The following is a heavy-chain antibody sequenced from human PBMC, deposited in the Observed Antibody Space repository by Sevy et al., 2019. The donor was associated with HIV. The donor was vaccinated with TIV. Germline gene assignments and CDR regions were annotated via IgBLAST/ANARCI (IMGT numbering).Heavy chain of an antibody. V-gene: IGHV1-46*01. CDR3: ARGGSSDWTYFDY. D-gene: IGHD6-19*01. CDR2: INPSGGST. J-gene: IGHJ4*02. CDR1: GYTLTNYY. Sequence: ASVKVSCKASGYTLTNYYMHWVRQAPGQGLEWMGIINPSGGSTRNPQRFQGRVTMTRDTSTSTVYMELSSLRSEDTAVYYCARGGSSDWTYFDYWGQGTLVTVSS.